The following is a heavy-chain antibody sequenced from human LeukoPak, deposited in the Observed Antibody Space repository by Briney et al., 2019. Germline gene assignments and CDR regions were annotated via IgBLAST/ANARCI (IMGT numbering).Heavy chain of an antibody. CDR3: ASFRGITFGAFDI. V-gene: IGHV1-69*04. Sequence: SVKVSCKASGGTFSSYAISWVRQAPGQGLEWMGRIIPILGIANYAQKFQGRVTITADKSTSTAYMELSSLRSEDTAVYYCASFRGITFGAFDIWGQGTMVTVSS. J-gene: IGHJ3*02. CDR1: GGTFSSYA. CDR2: IIPILGIA. D-gene: IGHD3-16*01.